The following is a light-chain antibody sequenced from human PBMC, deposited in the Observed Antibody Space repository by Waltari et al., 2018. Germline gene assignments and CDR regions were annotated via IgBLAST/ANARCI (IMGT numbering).Light chain of an antibody. CDR2: DVS. J-gene: IGLJ1*01. CDR3: SSYTATRHYV. CDR1: SSDVGGYNF. Sequence: QSALTQPASVSGSPGQSITISCTGTSSDVGGYNFVSWYQQYPGKAPKLVIYDVSAQPSGASDRFSGSKSGNTASLVISGLQPEDEADYYCSSYTATRHYVFGTGTKVTVL. V-gene: IGLV2-14*03.